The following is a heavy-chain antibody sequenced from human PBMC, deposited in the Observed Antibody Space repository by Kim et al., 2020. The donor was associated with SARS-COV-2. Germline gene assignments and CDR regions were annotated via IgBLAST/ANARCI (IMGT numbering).Heavy chain of an antibody. CDR3: ARVDWNNPPGPWFDP. J-gene: IGHJ5*02. Sequence: SETLSLTCTVSGGSISSGGYYWSWIRQHPGKGLEWIGYIYYSGSTYYNPSLKSRVTISVDTSKNQFSLKLSSVTAADTAVYYCARVDWNNPPGPWFDPWGQGTLVTVSS. CDR2: IYYSGST. CDR1: GGSISSGGYY. D-gene: IGHD1-1*01. V-gene: IGHV4-31*03.